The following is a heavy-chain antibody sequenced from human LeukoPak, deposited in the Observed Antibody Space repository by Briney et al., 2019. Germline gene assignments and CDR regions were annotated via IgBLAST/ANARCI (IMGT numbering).Heavy chain of an antibody. CDR2: ISGSGGST. J-gene: IGHJ4*02. Sequence: GGSLRLSCAASGFTFSSYAMSWVRQAPGKGLEWVSAISGSGGSTYYADSVKGRFTISRDNSKNTLYLQMNSLRAEDTAVYYCAKRSQLRFLEWLSPKQYYFDCWGQGTLVTVSS. CDR1: GFTFSSYA. D-gene: IGHD3-3*01. CDR3: AKRSQLRFLEWLSPKQYYFDC. V-gene: IGHV3-23*01.